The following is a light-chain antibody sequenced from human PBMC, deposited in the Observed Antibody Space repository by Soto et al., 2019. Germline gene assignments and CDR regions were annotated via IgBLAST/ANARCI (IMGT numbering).Light chain of an antibody. CDR2: GNN. Sequence: QAVLAQPPSVSGASGQRGTISCTGESYKHGAGHDVHWYRQLPGTAPKLLIYGNNNRPSGVPDRFSGSKSGTSASLAITGLQAEDEADYYCQSYDSSLSGYVFATGTKVTVL. J-gene: IGLJ1*01. CDR1: SYKHGAGHD. CDR3: QSYDSSLSGYV. V-gene: IGLV1-40*01.